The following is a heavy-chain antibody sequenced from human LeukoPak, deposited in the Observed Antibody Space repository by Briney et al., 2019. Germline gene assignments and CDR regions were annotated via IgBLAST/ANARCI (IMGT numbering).Heavy chain of an antibody. CDR2: INHSGST. CDR3: ARGGYDILTGYYKRGYYFDY. CDR1: GGSFSGYY. D-gene: IGHD3-9*01. J-gene: IGHJ4*02. V-gene: IGHV4-34*01. Sequence: SETLSLTCAVYGGSFSGYYWSWIRQPPGKGLEWIGEINHSGSTNYNPSLKSRVTISVDTSKNQFSLKLSSVTAADTAVYYCARGGYDILTGYYKRGYYFDYWGQGTLVTVSS.